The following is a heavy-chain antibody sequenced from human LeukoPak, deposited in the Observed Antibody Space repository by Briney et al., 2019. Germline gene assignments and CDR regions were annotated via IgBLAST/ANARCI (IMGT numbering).Heavy chain of an antibody. CDR2: MYTSGST. J-gene: IGHJ4*02. CDR3: ARRSTGKPFFDY. V-gene: IGHV4-4*09. CDR1: GGSITGYY. Sequence: SETLSLTCTVSGGSITGYYWSWIRQPPGKGLEWIGYMYTSGSTNYNPSLKSRVTISIDTPKNQFSLRLSSVTAADTAVYHCARRSTGKPFFDYWGQGTLVTVSS. D-gene: IGHD1-1*01.